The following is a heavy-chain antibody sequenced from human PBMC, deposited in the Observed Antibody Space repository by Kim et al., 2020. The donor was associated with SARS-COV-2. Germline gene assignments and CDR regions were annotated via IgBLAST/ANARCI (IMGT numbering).Heavy chain of an antibody. CDR1: GYSFTSYW. D-gene: IGHD2-2*01. J-gene: IGHJ5*02. V-gene: IGHV5-51*01. CDR3: ARGGLGYCSSTSCLRGPETYNWFDP. CDR2: IYPGDSDT. Sequence: GESLKISCKGSGYSFTSYWIGWVRQMPGKGLEWMGIIYPGDSDTRYSPSFQGQVTISADKSISTAYLQWSSLKASDTAMYYCARGGLGYCSSTSCLRGPETYNWFDPWGQGTLVTVSS.